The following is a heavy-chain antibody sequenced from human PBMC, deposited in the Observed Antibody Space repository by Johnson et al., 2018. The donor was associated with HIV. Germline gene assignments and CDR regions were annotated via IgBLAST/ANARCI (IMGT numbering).Heavy chain of an antibody. J-gene: IGHJ3*01. CDR1: GFTFSSYA. D-gene: IGHD3-10*01. CDR3: TAPLGRFRDLLGAFDL. V-gene: IGHV3-23*04. CDR2: ISGSGGST. Sequence: VHLVESGGGLVQPGGSLRLSCAASGFTFSSYAMSWVRQAPGKGLEWVSAISGSGGSTYYADSVKGRFTISRDNSKNTLYLQMNSLKTEDTAVYYCTAPLGRFRDLLGAFDLWGQGTMVTVSS.